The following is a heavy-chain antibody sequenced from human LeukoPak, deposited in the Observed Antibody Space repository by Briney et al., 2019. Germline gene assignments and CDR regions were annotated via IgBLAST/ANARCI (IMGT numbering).Heavy chain of an antibody. CDR2: INHSGST. D-gene: IGHD2-21*01. CDR3: ASLIPDY. V-gene: IGHV4-34*01. J-gene: IGHJ4*02. Sequence: SETLSLTCAVYGGSFSGYYWSWIRQPPGKGLEWIEEINHSGSTNYNPSLKSRVTISVDTSKNQFSLKLSSVTAADTAVYYCASLIPDYWGQGTLVTVSS. CDR1: GGSFSGYY.